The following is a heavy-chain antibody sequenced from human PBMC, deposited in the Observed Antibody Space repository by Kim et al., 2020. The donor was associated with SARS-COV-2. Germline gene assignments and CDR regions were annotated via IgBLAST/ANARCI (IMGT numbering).Heavy chain of an antibody. CDR1: GGSISSGGYY. D-gene: IGHD1-26*01. Sequence: SETLSLTCTVSGGSISSGGYYWSWIRQHPGKGLEWIGYIYYSGSTYYNPSLKSRVTTSVDTSKNQFSLKLSSVTAADTAVYYCARSFQWEGGGWFDPWGQGALVTVSS. CDR2: IYYSGST. V-gene: IGHV4-31*03. J-gene: IGHJ5*02. CDR3: ARSFQWEGGGWFDP.